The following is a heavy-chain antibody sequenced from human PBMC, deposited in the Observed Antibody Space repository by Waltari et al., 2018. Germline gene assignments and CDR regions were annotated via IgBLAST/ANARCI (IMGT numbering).Heavy chain of an antibody. Sequence: EVQLVESGGGLVKPGGSLRLSCAASGFTFSSDSMNWVRRAPGKGLEWVSSISSSSSYIYYADSVKGRFTISRDNAKNSLYLQMNSLRAEDTAVYYCARAGGIAARQGYYFDYWGQGTLVTVSS. J-gene: IGHJ4*02. CDR1: GFTFSSDS. CDR2: ISSSSSYI. CDR3: ARAGGIAARQGYYFDY. D-gene: IGHD6-6*01. V-gene: IGHV3-21*01.